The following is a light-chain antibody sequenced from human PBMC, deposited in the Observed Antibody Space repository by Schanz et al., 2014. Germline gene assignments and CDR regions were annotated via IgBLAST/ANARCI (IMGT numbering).Light chain of an antibody. CDR1: QSVFSN. J-gene: IGKJ1*01. CDR3: HQYGGSSWT. V-gene: IGKV3-15*01. Sequence: EVVMTQSPATLSVSPGEGATLSCRASQSVFSNLAWYQQRPGQAPRLLIYGATTRASGIPARFSGSGSGTEFTLTISRLEPEDFAVYYCHQYGGSSWTFGQGTTVEI. CDR2: GAT.